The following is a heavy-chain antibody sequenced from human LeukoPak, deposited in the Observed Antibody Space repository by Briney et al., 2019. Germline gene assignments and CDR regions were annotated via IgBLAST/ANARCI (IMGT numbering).Heavy chain of an antibody. D-gene: IGHD4-17*01. V-gene: IGHV4-59*08. CDR1: GGSISSYY. CDR3: ARQEESYGDWFDP. Sequence: SETLSLTCTVSGGSISSYYWSWIRQPPGKGLEWTGYIYYSGSTNYNPSLKSRVTISVDTSKNQFSLKLSSVTAADTAVYYCARQEESYGDWFDPWGQGTLVTVSS. J-gene: IGHJ5*02. CDR2: IYYSGST.